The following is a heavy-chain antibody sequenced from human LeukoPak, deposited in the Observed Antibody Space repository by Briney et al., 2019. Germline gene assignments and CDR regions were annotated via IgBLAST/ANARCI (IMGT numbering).Heavy chain of an antibody. Sequence: SVKVSCKASGYTFTSYDINWVRQATGQGLEWMGGIIPIFGTANYAQKFQGRVTITTDESTSTAYMELSSLRSEDTAVYYCARVGGSNWFDPWGQGTLVTVSS. CDR2: IIPIFGTA. CDR3: ARVGGSNWFDP. D-gene: IGHD1-26*01. CDR1: GYTFTSYD. J-gene: IGHJ5*02. V-gene: IGHV1-69*05.